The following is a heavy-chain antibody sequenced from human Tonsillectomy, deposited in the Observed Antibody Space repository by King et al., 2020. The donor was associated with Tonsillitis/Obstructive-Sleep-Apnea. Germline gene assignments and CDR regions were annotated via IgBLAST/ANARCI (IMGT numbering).Heavy chain of an antibody. J-gene: IGHJ4*02. CDR3: AHRRDHKRAFDY. CDR1: GFSLSTSGVG. V-gene: IGHV2-5*02. Sequence: ITLQESGPTLVKPPQTLTLTCTFSGFSLSTSGVGVGWIRQPPGKALEWLALIYWDDAKRYSPSLKNRLTITKDTSKNQVVLTMTSVDPVDTAAYYCAHRRDHKRAFDYWGQGTLVTVSS. CDR2: IYWDDAK. D-gene: IGHD1-14*01.